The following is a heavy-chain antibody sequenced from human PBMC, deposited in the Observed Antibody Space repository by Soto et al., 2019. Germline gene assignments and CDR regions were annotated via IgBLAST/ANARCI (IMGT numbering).Heavy chain of an antibody. D-gene: IGHD3-9*01. CDR3: ARVRRYFDRFYNYGMDV. Sequence: GGSLRLSCAASGFTVSSNYMSWVRQAPGKGLEWVSVIYSGGSTYYADSVKGRFTISRDNSKNTLYLQMNSLRAEDTAVYYCARVRRYFDRFYNYGMDVWGQGTTVTVSS. J-gene: IGHJ6*02. V-gene: IGHV3-53*01. CDR1: GFTVSSNY. CDR2: IYSGGST.